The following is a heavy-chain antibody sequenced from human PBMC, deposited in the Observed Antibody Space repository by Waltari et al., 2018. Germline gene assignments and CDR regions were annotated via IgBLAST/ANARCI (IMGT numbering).Heavy chain of an antibody. D-gene: IGHD3-10*01. V-gene: IGHV4-34*01. J-gene: IGHJ6*02. CDR1: GGSFSGYY. CDR2: INHSGST. Sequence: QVQLQQWGAGLLKPSETLSLTCAVYGGSFSGYYWSWIRQPPGKGLGWIGEINHSGSTNYNPSLKSRVTISVDTSKNQFSLKLSSVTAADTAVYYCARPARGGFNYYYGMDVWGQGTTVTVSS. CDR3: ARPARGGFNYYYGMDV.